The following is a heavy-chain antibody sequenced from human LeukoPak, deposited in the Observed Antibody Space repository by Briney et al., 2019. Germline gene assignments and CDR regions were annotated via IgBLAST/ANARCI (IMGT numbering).Heavy chain of an antibody. CDR2: IYPGDSDT. V-gene: IGHV5-51*01. J-gene: IGHJ6*02. D-gene: IGHD2-2*01. CDR3: ARRDGYCSSTSCYADYYYGMDV. Sequence: GESLKISCQGSGYSFTSYWIGWVRQMPGKGLEWMGIIYPGDSDTTYSPSFQGQVTISADKSISTAYLQWSSLKASDTAMYYCARRDGYCSSTSCYADYYYGMDVWGQGTTVTVSS. CDR1: GYSFTSYW.